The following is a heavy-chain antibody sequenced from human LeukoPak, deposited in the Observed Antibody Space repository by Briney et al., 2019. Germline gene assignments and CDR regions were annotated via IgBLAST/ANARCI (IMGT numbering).Heavy chain of an antibody. Sequence: GGSLRLSCAASGFTVSSNHMSWVRQAPGKGLEWVSVIYSGGSTYYADSVKGRFTISRDNSKNTLYLQMNSLRAEDTAVYYCARDSSSYDHDAFDIWGQGTMVTVSS. CDR3: ARDSSSYDHDAFDI. J-gene: IGHJ3*02. V-gene: IGHV3-66*01. CDR2: IYSGGST. CDR1: GFTVSSNH. D-gene: IGHD6-13*01.